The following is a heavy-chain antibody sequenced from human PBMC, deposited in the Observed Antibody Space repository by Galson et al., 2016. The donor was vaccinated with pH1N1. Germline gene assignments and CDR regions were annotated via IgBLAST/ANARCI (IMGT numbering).Heavy chain of an antibody. J-gene: IGHJ4*02. CDR1: GGTFSNYA. CDR2: INPIFRTA. Sequence: SVKVSCKASGGTFSNYAISWVRQAPGQGLEWMGGINPIFRTANYAQKFQGSATITTDESTSTAYMELSSLRSEDTAVHYCARVKNFYGSSGYYYVFDYWGQGTLVTVSS. D-gene: IGHD3-22*01. V-gene: IGHV1-69*05. CDR3: ARVKNFYGSSGYYYVFDY.